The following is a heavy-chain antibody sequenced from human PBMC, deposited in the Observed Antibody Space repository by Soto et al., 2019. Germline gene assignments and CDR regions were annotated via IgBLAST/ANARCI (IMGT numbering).Heavy chain of an antibody. J-gene: IGHJ4*02. Sequence: EVQLVESGGGLVQPGRSLRLSCAASGFTFDDYAMHWVRQAPGKGLEWVSGISWNSGSIGYADSVKGRFTISRDNAKNSLYLQMNSLRAEDTALYYCAKDIDPALPGGVSFDYWGQGPLVTVSS. CDR2: ISWNSGSI. D-gene: IGHD2-8*01. CDR1: GFTFDDYA. CDR3: AKDIDPALPGGVSFDY. V-gene: IGHV3-9*01.